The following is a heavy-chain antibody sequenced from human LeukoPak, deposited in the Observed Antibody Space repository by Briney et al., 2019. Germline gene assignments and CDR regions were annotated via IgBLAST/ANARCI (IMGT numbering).Heavy chain of an antibody. J-gene: IGHJ4*02. D-gene: IGHD2-2*01. CDR2: ISYDGSNK. CDR3: ARAPLIVVVPAATYFDY. V-gene: IGHV3-30-3*01. CDR1: GFTFSSYA. Sequence: GGSLRLSCAASGFTFSSYAMHWVRQAPGKGLEWVAVISYDGSNKYYADSVKGRFTISRDNSKNTLYLQMNSLRAEDTAVYYCARAPLIVVVPAATYFDYWDQGTLVTVSS.